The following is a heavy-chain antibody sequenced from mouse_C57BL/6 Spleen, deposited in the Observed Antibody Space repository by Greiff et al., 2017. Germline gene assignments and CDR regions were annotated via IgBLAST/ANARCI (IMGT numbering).Heavy chain of an antibody. Sequence: VQLQQSGAELARPGASVKMSCKASGYTFTSYTMHWVKQRPGQGLEWIGYINPSSGYTKYNQKFKDKATLTADKSSSTAYMQLSSLTSEDSAVYYCARSRETGSYYFDYWGQGTTRTVSS. D-gene: IGHD4-1*01. V-gene: IGHV1-4*01. CDR1: GYTFTSYT. CDR3: ARSRETGSYYFDY. CDR2: INPSSGYT. J-gene: IGHJ2*01.